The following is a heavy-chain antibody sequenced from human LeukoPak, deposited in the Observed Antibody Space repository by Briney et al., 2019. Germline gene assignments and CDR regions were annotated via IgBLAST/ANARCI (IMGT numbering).Heavy chain of an antibody. CDR2: ISSSSSYI. J-gene: IGHJ6*04. Sequence: GGSLRLSCAASGFTFSSYSMNWVRQAPGKGLEWVSSISSSSSYIYYADSVKGRFTISRDNAKNSLYLQVNSLRAEDTAVYYCARGGSSDSMDVWGKGTTVTVSS. D-gene: IGHD6-6*01. CDR3: ARGGSSDSMDV. CDR1: GFTFSSYS. V-gene: IGHV3-21*01.